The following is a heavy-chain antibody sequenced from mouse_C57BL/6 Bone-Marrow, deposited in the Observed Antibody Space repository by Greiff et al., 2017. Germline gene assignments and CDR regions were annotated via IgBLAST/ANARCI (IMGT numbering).Heavy chain of an antibody. CDR1: GYTFTSYW. CDR2: IDPSDSYT. D-gene: IGHD2-3*01. J-gene: IGHJ2*01. Sequence: VQLQQSGAELVKPGASVKLSCKASGYTFTSYWMQWVKQRPGQGLEWIGEIDPSDSYTNYNQKFKGKATLTVDTSSSTAYMQLSSLTSEDSAVYYCARSGWLLIFDYWGQGTTLTVSS. V-gene: IGHV1-50*01. CDR3: ARSGWLLIFDY.